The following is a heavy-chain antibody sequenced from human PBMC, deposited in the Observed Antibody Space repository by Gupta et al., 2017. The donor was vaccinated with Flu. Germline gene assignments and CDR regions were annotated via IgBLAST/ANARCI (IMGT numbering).Heavy chain of an antibody. CDR3: ADGYCNARHYGLNV. CDR2: ISHNATAK. J-gene: IGHJ6*01. CDR1: GFTFRNYA. D-gene: IGHD5-18*01. Sequence: QVQLVESGGGVVQPGRSLRLSCAASGFTFRNYAMHWVRQAPGKGRDWVAFISHNATAKYVVYAGNGRFTISRDNSRNTPYVQTTTLTIKETAVEYGADGYCNARHYGLNV. V-gene: IGHV3-30*03.